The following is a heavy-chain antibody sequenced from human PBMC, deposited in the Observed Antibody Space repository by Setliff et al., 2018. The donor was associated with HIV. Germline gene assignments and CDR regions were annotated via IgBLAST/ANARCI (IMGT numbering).Heavy chain of an antibody. V-gene: IGHV1-18*01. CDR2: IDSNNGNR. Sequence: ASVKVSCKASGYSLSTYAISWVRQAPGQGLEWMGWIDSNNGNRNFAQKFRGRVTMTTDISTNTAYMEVRSLSFDDTAVYYCVRLTADRANYYYYMDVWGKGTTVTV. J-gene: IGHJ6*03. CDR1: GYSLSTYA. CDR3: VRLTADRANYYYYMDV. D-gene: IGHD2-8*01.